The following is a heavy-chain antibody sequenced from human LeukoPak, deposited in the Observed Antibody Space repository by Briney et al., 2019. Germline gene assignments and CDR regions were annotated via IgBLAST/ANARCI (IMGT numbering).Heavy chain of an antibody. CDR3: TTKVIRGNSGHDYDD. CDR1: GFTFSGYG. CDR2: ISSDGNDK. D-gene: IGHD5-12*01. J-gene: IGHJ4*02. Sequence: GGSLRLSCAASGFTFSGYGMSWVRQAPGKGLEWVALISSDGNDKLYGESVRGRFTVSRDDSKSTLYLQMNSLRAEDTAVYYCTTKVIRGNSGHDYDDWGQGTLVTVSS. V-gene: IGHV3-30*03.